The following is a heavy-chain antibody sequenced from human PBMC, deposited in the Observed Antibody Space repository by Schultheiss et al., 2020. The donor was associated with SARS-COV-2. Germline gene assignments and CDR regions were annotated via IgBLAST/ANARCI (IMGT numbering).Heavy chain of an antibody. Sequence: GGSLRLSCAASGFNLRNYWMDWVRQAPGKGLQWVANIKQDGSVEHYVDSVRGRFIISRDNAKNSLDLQMNSLRVEDTAVYYCARDWDQGGDYWGQGTLVTVSS. J-gene: IGHJ4*02. V-gene: IGHV3-7*01. D-gene: IGHD1-26*01. CDR1: GFNLRNYW. CDR3: ARDWDQGGDY. CDR2: IKQDGSVE.